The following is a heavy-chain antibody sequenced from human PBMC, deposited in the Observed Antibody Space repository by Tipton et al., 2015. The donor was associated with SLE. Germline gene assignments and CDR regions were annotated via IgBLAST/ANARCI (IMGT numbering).Heavy chain of an antibody. Sequence: SLRLSCTASGFTFSSYEMNWVRQAPGKGLEWVSYISSSGSTIYYADSVKGRFTISRDNAKNSLYLQMNSLRVEDTAVYYCARGEYTNNWYADRFDYWGQGILVTVSS. CDR2: ISSSGSTI. CDR1: GFTFSSYE. D-gene: IGHD6-13*01. J-gene: IGHJ4*02. V-gene: IGHV3-48*03. CDR3: ARGEYTNNWYADRFDY.